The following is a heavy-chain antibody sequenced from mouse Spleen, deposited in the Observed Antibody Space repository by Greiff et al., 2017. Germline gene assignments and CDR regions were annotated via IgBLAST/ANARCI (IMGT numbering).Heavy chain of an antibody. D-gene: IGHD4-1*01. V-gene: IGHV2-6*01. CDR1: GFSLTSYG. Sequence: QVQLQQSGPGLVAPSQSLSITCTVSGFSLTSYGVDWVRQSPGKGLEWLGVIWGGGSTNYNSALKSRLSISKDNSKSQVFLQMNSLQTDDTAMYYCASASGTGYAMDYWGQGTSVTVSS. CDR2: IWGGGST. CDR3: ASASGTGYAMDY. J-gene: IGHJ4*01.